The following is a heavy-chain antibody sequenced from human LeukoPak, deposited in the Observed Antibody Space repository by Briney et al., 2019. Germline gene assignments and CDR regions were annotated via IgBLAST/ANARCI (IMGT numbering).Heavy chain of an antibody. CDR1: GGSFSGYY. J-gene: IGHJ5*02. D-gene: IGHD6-13*01. CDR2: INHSGST. Sequence: SETLSLTCAVYGGSFSGYYWSWIRQPPGKGLEWIGEINHSGSTNYNPSLKSRVTISVDTSKNQFSLKLSSLTAADTAVHYCAGRNITTLAAAANWFDPWGQGTLVTVSS. CDR3: AGRNITTLAAAANWFDP. V-gene: IGHV4-34*01.